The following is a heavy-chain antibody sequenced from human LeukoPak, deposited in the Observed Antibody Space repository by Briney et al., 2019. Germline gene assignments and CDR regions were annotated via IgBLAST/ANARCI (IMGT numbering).Heavy chain of an antibody. CDR1: GYSISSGYY. CDR2: IYHSGST. Sequence: SETLSLTCTVSGYSISSGYYWGWIRQPPGKGLEWIGSIYHSGSTYYNPSLKSRVTISVDTSKNQFSLKLSSVTAADTAVYYCARDRVVVGVNWFDPWGQGTLVTVSS. D-gene: IGHD2-15*01. J-gene: IGHJ5*02. CDR3: ARDRVVVGVNWFDP. V-gene: IGHV4-38-2*02.